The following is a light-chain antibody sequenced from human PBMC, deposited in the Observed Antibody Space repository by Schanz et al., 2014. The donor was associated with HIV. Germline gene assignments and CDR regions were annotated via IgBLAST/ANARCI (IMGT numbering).Light chain of an antibody. V-gene: IGLV1-40*01. Sequence: QSVLTQPPSVSGAPGQRVTISCTGSSSNIGAGYHVQWYQQLPGTAPKLLIYGNSNRPSGVPDRFSGSKSGTSASLAITGLQAEDEADYYCQSYDSSLSGSGVFGGGTKLTVL. J-gene: IGLJ2*01. CDR1: SSNIGAGYH. CDR3: QSYDSSLSGSGV. CDR2: GNS.